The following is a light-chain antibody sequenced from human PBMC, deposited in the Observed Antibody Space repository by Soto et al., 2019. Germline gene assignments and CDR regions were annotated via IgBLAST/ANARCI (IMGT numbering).Light chain of an antibody. Sequence: QSALTQPASVSGSPGQSITVSCTGTPGDFGASHRVSWYQQHPGRVPKLMIYDVTNRPSGVSNRFSGSKSGITASLTISGLQPEDEAYYYCCSYTTTSTYVFXTGTKLTVL. CDR2: DVT. J-gene: IGLJ1*01. V-gene: IGLV2-14*03. CDR3: CSYTTTSTYV. CDR1: PGDFGASHR.